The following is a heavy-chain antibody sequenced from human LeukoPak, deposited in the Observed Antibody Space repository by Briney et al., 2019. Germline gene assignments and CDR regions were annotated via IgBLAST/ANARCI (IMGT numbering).Heavy chain of an antibody. CDR2: IKQDGSEK. Sequence: GGCLRLSCAASGFTFSSYWMSWVRQAPGKGLEWVANIKQDGSEKYYVDSVKGRFTISRDNAKNSLYLQMNSLRAEDTAVYYCARDHARQPLLWFGELLNAFDIWGQGTMVTVSS. CDR1: GFTFSSYW. D-gene: IGHD3-10*01. CDR3: ARDHARQPLLWFGELLNAFDI. J-gene: IGHJ3*02. V-gene: IGHV3-7*01.